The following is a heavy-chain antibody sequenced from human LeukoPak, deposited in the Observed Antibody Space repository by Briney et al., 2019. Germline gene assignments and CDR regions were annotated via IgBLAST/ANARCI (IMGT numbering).Heavy chain of an antibody. D-gene: IGHD6-6*01. CDR3: AKEGRLAARPLDY. V-gene: IGHV3-9*01. J-gene: IGHJ4*02. CDR2: ISWNSGSI. CDR1: GFTFDDYA. Sequence: PGGSLRLSCAASGFTFDDYAMHWVRHAPGKGLEWVSGISWNSGSIGYADSVKGRFTISRDNAKNSLYLQMNSLRAEDTALYYCAKEGRLAARPLDYWGQGTLVTVSS.